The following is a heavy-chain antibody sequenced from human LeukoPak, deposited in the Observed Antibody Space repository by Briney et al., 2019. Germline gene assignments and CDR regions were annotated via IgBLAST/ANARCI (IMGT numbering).Heavy chain of an antibody. Sequence: PGGSLRLSCAASGFTFFTYMNWVRQAPGKGLEWVSSISGEGRYIYYADSVKGRFTIFRDNAKNSLYLQMNSLRAEDTAVYYCARGRYGSGSYYNVEKLFDYWGQGTLVTVSS. CDR1: GFTFFTY. CDR2: ISGEGRYI. V-gene: IGHV3-21*01. CDR3: ARGRYGSGSYYNVEKLFDY. D-gene: IGHD3-10*01. J-gene: IGHJ4*02.